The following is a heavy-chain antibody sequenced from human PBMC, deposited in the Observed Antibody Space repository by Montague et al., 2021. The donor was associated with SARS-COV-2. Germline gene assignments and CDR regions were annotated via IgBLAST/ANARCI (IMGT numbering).Heavy chain of an antibody. CDR2: IYYSGSI. J-gene: IGHJ4*02. Sequence: ETLSLTCTVSGGSISSYYWSWIRQPPGKGLEWIGYIYYSGSINYNPSLKSRVTISVDTSKNQFSLKLSSVTAADTAVYYCARGFDYWGQGTLVTVSS. CDR3: ARGFDY. V-gene: IGHV4-59*01. CDR1: GGSISSYY.